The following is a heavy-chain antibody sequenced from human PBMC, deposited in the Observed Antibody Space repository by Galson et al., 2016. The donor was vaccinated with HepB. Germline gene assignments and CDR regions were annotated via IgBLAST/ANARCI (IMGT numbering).Heavy chain of an antibody. J-gene: IGHJ6*02. CDR3: ARLIATDDLYGVDV. V-gene: IGHV6-1*01. CDR2: TYYRSKWYN. CDR1: GDSVSSNSAA. D-gene: IGHD6-13*01. Sequence: CAISGDSVSSNSAAWNWFRQSPSRGLEWLGRTYYRSKWYNDYAVSVKGRITVSSDTSKNQFSLHLNSVTPEDTAVYYCARLIATDDLYGVDVWGQGTTVTVSS.